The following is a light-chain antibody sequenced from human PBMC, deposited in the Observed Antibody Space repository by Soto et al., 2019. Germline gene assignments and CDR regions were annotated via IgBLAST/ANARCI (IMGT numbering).Light chain of an antibody. Sequence: QSVLTQPASVSGSPGQSITISCTGTSSDVGSYNLVSWYQQHPGKAPKLMIYEGSKRPSGVSNRFSGSKSGNTASLTISGLQAEDEADYYCCSYAGSRTRVVFGGGTKVTVL. J-gene: IGLJ2*01. CDR1: SSDVGSYNL. CDR3: CSYAGSRTRVV. V-gene: IGLV2-23*01. CDR2: EGS.